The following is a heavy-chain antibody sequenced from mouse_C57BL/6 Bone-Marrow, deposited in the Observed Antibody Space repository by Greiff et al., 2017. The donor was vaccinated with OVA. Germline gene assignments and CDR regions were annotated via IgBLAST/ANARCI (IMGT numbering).Heavy chain of an antibody. Sequence: EVQLQQSGPELVKPGASVKISCKASGYTFTDYYMNWVKQSPGKSLEWIGDINPNNGGTSYNQKFKGKATLTVDKSSSTAYMELRSLTSEDSAVYYCARHLIYYDYDWFAYWGQGTLVTVSA. CDR1: GYTFTDYY. D-gene: IGHD2-4*01. J-gene: IGHJ3*01. CDR3: ARHLIYYDYDWFAY. V-gene: IGHV1-26*01. CDR2: INPNNGGT.